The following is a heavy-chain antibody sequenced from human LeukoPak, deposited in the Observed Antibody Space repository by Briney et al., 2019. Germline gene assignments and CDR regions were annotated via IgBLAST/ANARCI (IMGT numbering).Heavy chain of an antibody. CDR3: ARRGDYGRSFDY. D-gene: IGHD4-17*01. CDR1: GGSISSSSYY. V-gene: IGHV4-39*01. J-gene: IGHJ4*02. Sequence: SETLSLTCTVSGGSISSSSYYWGWSRQPPGKGLEWIGSIYYIRSTYYNPSLKSRVTISEDTSQNQSSLRLTSVTAADTAVYYCARRGDYGRSFDYWGQGTLVTVSS. CDR2: IYYIRST.